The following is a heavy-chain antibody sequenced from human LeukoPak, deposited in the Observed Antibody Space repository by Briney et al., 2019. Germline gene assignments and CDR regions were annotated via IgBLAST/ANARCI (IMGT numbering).Heavy chain of an antibody. D-gene: IGHD3-3*01. V-gene: IGHV3-23*01. CDR1: GFTFSIYA. J-gene: IGHJ4*02. Sequence: PGGSLRLSCAASGFTFSIYAMSWVRQAPGKGREWVSGISGSSSHTMDADSVRGRFTISRDNTRNTLYLHMNNVRAEDTALYYCAKEHDYSNAAPEWGFDSWGQGTRVTVSS. CDR3: AKEHDYSNAAPEWGFDS. CDR2: ISGSSSHT.